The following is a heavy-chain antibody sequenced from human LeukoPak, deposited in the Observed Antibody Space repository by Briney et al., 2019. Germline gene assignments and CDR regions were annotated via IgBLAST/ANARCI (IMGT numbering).Heavy chain of an antibody. Sequence: GGSLRLSCAASGFTFSSYLMYWVRQAPGKRLVWVTRINSDGSSTTYADSVKGRFTISRDNAKNTLYLQMNSLRVEDTAVYYCARDRMNINGGWGQGTLVTVSS. CDR1: GFTFSSYL. CDR3: ARDRMNINGG. J-gene: IGHJ4*02. CDR2: INSDGSST. D-gene: IGHD2/OR15-2a*01. V-gene: IGHV3-74*01.